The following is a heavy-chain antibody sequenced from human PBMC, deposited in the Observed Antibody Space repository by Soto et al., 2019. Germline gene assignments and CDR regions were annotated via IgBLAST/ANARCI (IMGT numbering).Heavy chain of an antibody. CDR3: ASQALYNSSSPYDY. CDR1: GGSTSSSSYY. D-gene: IGHD6-6*01. J-gene: IGHJ4*02. Sequence: SETLCLTCTVSGGSTSSSSYYWGWIRQPPGKGLEWIGSIYYSGSTYYNPSLKSRVTISVDTSKNQFSLKLSSVTAADTAVYYCASQALYNSSSPYDYWGQGILVTVSS. V-gene: IGHV4-39*01. CDR2: IYYSGST.